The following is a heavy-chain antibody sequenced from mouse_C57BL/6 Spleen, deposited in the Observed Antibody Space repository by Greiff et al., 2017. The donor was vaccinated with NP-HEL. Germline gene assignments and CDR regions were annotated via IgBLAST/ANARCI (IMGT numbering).Heavy chain of an antibody. D-gene: IGHD2-1*01. J-gene: IGHJ1*03. CDR2: IDPEDGDT. CDR1: GFNIKDYY. Sequence: VQLQQSGAELVRPGASVKLSCTASGFNIKDYYMHWVKQRPEQGLEWIGRIDPEDGDTEYAPKFQGKATMTADTSSNTAYLQLSSLTSEDTAVYYGTTIYYGNYVWYFDVWGTGTTVTVSS. V-gene: IGHV14-1*01. CDR3: TTIYYGNYVWYFDV.